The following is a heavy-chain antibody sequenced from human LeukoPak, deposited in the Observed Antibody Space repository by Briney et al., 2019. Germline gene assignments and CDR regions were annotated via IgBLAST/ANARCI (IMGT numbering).Heavy chain of an antibody. CDR1: GFTFNSYG. J-gene: IGHJ6*03. CDR2: IWYDGSNK. D-gene: IGHD3-22*01. Sequence: GGSLRLSCAASGFTFNSYGMHWVRQAPGKGLEGVSVIWYDGSNKYYADSVRGRFTISRDNSKNTLYLQMNSLRAEDTAVYYCAKAGDTTGYYLAYYYYMDVWGKGTTVTVSS. V-gene: IGHV3-33*06. CDR3: AKAGDTTGYYLAYYYYMDV.